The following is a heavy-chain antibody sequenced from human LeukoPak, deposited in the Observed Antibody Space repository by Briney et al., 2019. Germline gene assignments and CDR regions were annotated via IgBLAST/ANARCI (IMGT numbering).Heavy chain of an antibody. V-gene: IGHV4-34*01. D-gene: IGHD6-6*01. J-gene: IGHJ6*03. CDR1: GGSFSGYY. CDR3: ARGRKVLSSSSLYYYYYMDV. Sequence: SETLSLTCAVYGGSFSGYYWSWIRQPPGKGLEWIGEINHSGSTNYNPSLKSRVTISVDTSKNQFSLKLSSVTAADTAVYYCARGRKVLSSSSLYYYYYMDVWGKGTTVTVSS. CDR2: INHSGST.